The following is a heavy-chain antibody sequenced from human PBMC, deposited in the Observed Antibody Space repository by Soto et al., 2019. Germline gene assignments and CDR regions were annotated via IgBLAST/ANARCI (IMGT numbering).Heavy chain of an antibody. CDR3: ARVIPGAEAWFHP. V-gene: IGHV1-2*04. J-gene: IGHJ5*02. Sequence: QVQLVQSGAEVKKPGASVKVSCMASGYSFSDYHIYWVRQAPGQGLEWLGRINPKSGGTSTAQKFQGWVTMTRDTSISTAYMELTRLKSDDTAVYYCARVIPGAEAWFHPWGQGTLVTVSS. CDR2: INPKSGGT. CDR1: GYSFSDYH. D-gene: IGHD2-2*01.